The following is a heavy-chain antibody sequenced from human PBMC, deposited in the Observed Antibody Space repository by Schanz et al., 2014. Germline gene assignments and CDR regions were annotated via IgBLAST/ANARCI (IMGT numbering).Heavy chain of an antibody. V-gene: IGHV3-7*01. J-gene: IGHJ6*02. Sequence: EVQLVESGGGLVKPGRSLRLSCTTSGFTFGDYAMSWFRQAPGKGLEWVANIKQDGSEKYYVDSVQGRFTISRDNAKNSLYLQMNSLRAEDTAVYYCTPRYCSGGNCYPWHYYYLMDVWGQGTTVTVSS. CDR1: GFTFGDYA. CDR2: IKQDGSEK. D-gene: IGHD2-15*01. CDR3: TPRYCSGGNCYPWHYYYLMDV.